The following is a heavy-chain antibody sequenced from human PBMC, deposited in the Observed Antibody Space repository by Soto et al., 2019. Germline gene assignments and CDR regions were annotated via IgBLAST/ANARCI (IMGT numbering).Heavy chain of an antibody. J-gene: IGHJ1*01. D-gene: IGHD2-15*01. CDR2: IYSGGST. Sequence: EVQLVESGGGLVQPGGSLRLSCAASGFTVSSNYMSWVRQAPGKGLEWVSVIYSGGSTYYADSVKGRFTISRHNSKNTLYLQMNSLRAEDTAVYYCARAYCSGGSCPEYFQHWGQGTLVTVSS. CDR1: GFTVSSNY. CDR3: ARAYCSGGSCPEYFQH. V-gene: IGHV3-53*04.